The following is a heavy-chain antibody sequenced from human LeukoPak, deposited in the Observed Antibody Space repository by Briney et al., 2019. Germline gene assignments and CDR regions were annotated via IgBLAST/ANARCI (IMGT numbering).Heavy chain of an antibody. J-gene: IGHJ4*02. V-gene: IGHV3-21*01. CDR3: ARTRYYDILTGNILGSPPDY. CDR2: IISSSTYI. CDR1: GFTFRPFA. D-gene: IGHD3-9*01. Sequence: GGSLRLSCAASGFTFRPFAMNWVRQAPGKGREWVASIISSSTYIYYADSVKGRFTSSRDNAKNSLYLQMNSLRAEDTAVYYCARTRYYDILTGNILGSPPDYWGQGTLVTVSS.